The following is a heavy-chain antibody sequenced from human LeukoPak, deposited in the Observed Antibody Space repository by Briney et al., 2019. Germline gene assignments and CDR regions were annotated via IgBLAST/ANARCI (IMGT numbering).Heavy chain of an antibody. V-gene: IGHV3-23*01. CDR1: GFTFSSYA. J-gene: IGHJ5*02. CDR3: ANRITMVRGVIISNWFDP. CDR2: ISGSGGST. D-gene: IGHD3-10*01. Sequence: GGSLRLSCAASGFTFSSYAMSWVRQAPGKGLEWVSAISGSGGSTYYADSVKGRFTISRDNSKNTLYLQMNSLRAEDTAVYYCANRITMVRGVIISNWFDPWGQGTLVTVSS.